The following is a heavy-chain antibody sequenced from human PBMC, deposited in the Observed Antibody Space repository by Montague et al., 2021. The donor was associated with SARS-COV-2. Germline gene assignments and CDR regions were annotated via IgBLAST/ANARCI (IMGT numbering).Heavy chain of an antibody. D-gene: IGHD1-1*01. CDR3: ARHKAWNAAPYYFDY. CDR1: GGSISSSTYY. CDR2: IFYDGTT. Sequence: SETLSLTCTVSGGSISSSTYYWGWIRQPPGKGLEWIGNIFYDGTTRSNPSLNSRVTISLDTSKNQLSLRLSSVTAADTAVYFCARHKAWNAAPYYFDYWGQGTLVTVSS. J-gene: IGHJ4*02. V-gene: IGHV4-39*01.